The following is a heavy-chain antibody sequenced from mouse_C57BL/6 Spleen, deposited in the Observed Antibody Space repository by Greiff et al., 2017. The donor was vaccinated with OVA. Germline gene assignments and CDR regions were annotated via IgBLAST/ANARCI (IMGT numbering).Heavy chain of an antibody. CDR2: ISSGGDYI. CDR3: TRNWDEYFDV. J-gene: IGHJ1*03. V-gene: IGHV5-9-1*02. Sequence: EVKLMESGEGLVKPGGSLKLSCAASGFTFSSYAMSWVRQTPEKRLEWVAYISSGGDYIYYADTVKGRFTISRDNARNTLYLQMSSLKSEVTAMYYCTRNWDEYFDVWGTGTTVTVSS. D-gene: IGHD4-1*01. CDR1: GFTFSSYA.